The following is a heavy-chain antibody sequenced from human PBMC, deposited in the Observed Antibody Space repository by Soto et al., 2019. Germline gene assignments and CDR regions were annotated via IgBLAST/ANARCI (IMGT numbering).Heavy chain of an antibody. Sequence: QVQLQESGPGLVKPSQTLSLTCTVSGGSISSGDYYWSWIRQPPGKGLEWIGYIYYSGSTYYNPSLKSGVTLSVDTSRNQFSLKLSSVTAADTAVYYCARVEGEMATIGHYFDYWGQGTLVTVSS. CDR2: IYYSGST. J-gene: IGHJ4*02. CDR1: GGSISSGDYY. D-gene: IGHD5-12*01. V-gene: IGHV4-30-4*01. CDR3: ARVEGEMATIGHYFDY.